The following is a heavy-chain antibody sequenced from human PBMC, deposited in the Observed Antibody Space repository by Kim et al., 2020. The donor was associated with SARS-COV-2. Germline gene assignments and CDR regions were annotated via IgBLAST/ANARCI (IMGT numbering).Heavy chain of an antibody. CDR3: TRDLSAAGKGDH. Sequence: YYRPSLRSRVTMSVAPSKNRFSLKLSSVTAADTAIYYCTRDLSAAGKGDHWGQGTLVTVSS. D-gene: IGHD6-13*01. J-gene: IGHJ4*02. V-gene: IGHV4-28*03.